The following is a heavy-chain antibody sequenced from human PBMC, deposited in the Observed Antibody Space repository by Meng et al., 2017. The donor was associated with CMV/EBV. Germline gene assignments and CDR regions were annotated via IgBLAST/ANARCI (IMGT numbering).Heavy chain of an antibody. CDR1: GFTFSSYA. D-gene: IGHD2-2*03. J-gene: IGHJ6*02. CDR2: IGGSGGST. V-gene: IGHV3-23*01. CDR3: AKDGYCSSTSCQDYYYYGMDV. Sequence: GESLKISCAASGFTFSSYAMSWVRQAPGKGLEWVSAIGGSGGSTYYADSVKGRFTISRDNSKNTLYLQMNSLRAEDTAVYYCAKDGYCSSTSCQDYYYYGMDVWGQGTTVTVSS.